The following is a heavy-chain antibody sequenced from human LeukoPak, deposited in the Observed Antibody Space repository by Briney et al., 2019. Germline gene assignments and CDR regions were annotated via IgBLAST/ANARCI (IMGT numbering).Heavy chain of an antibody. D-gene: IGHD3-3*01. CDR3: ARHKIVITMLGVHRWFDP. J-gene: IGHJ5*02. CDR1: GGSFSGDY. Sequence: PSETLTLTCAVYGGSFSGDYWSWIRQPPGKGLEWIGDINRSGRAVYNTSLKSRVIIPVDTSKNQFSLKVNSVTAADTAVYYCARHKIVITMLGVHRWFDPWGRGTLVAVSS. V-gene: IGHV4-34*01. CDR2: INRSGRA.